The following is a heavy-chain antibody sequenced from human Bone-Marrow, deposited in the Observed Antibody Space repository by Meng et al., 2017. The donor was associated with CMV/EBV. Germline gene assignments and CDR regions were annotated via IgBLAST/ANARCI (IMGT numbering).Heavy chain of an antibody. CDR3: TRDFSGSGSSWYIPGGY. V-gene: IGHV3-33*01. CDR1: GFTFSSYG. CDR2: IWYDGSNK. J-gene: IGHJ4*02. Sequence: GGSLRLSCAASGFTFSSYGMHWVRQAPGKGLEWVAVIWYDGSNKYYADSVKGRFTISRDNSKNTLYLQMNSLKTEDTAVYYCTRDFSGSGSSWYIPGGYWGQGTRVTGSS. D-gene: IGHD6-13*01.